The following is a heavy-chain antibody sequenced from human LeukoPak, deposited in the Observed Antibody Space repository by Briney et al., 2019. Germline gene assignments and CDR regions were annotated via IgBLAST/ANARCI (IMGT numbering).Heavy chain of an antibody. J-gene: IGHJ6*04. CDR2: IYYSGST. Sequence: SETLSLTCTVSGGSISSGGYYWSWIRQHPGKGLERIGYIYYSGSTYYNPPLKSRVTISVDTSKNQFSLKLSSVTAADTAVYYCARVGRPAAMEGYGMDVWGKGTTVTVSS. CDR1: GGSISSGGYY. CDR3: ARVGRPAAMEGYGMDV. D-gene: IGHD2-2*01. V-gene: IGHV4-31*03.